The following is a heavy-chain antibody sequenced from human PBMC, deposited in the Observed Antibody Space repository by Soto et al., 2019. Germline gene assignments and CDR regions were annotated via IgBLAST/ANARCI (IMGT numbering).Heavy chain of an antibody. Sequence: GGSLRLSCAASGFTFSSYSMSWVRQAPGKGLEWVASISCSGSSTYYADPMKGRFTISRDNSKNTLYMQMNRLRAEDTAVYYCAKYSSSGSYYRFSDYYYGMDVWGQGTTVTVSS. CDR2: ISCSGSST. D-gene: IGHD1-26*01. J-gene: IGHJ6*02. CDR1: GFTFSSYS. CDR3: AKYSSSGSYYRFSDYYYGMDV. V-gene: IGHV3-23*01.